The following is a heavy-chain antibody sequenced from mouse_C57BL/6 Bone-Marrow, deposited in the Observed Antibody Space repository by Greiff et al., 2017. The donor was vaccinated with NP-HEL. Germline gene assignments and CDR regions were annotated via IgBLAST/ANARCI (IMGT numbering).Heavy chain of an antibody. J-gene: IGHJ4*01. D-gene: IGHD1-1*01. CDR1: GFSFTSYG. V-gene: IGHV2-2*01. CDR2: IWSGGST. CDR3: ARDGSSYRNYAMDY. Sequence: QVQLQQSGPGLVQPSQSLSITCTVSGFSFTSYGVHWVRQSPGKGLEWLGVIWSGGSTDYNAAFISRLSISKDNSKSQVFFRMDSLQADDTAIDYCARDGSSYRNYAMDYWGQGTSVTVS.